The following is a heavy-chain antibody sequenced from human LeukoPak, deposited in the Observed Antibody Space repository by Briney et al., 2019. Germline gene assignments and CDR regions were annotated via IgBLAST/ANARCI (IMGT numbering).Heavy chain of an antibody. V-gene: IGHV1-2*02. CDR2: INPNSGGT. CDR1: GYTFTGYY. D-gene: IGHD1-1*01. Sequence: ASVKVSCKASGYTFTGYYMHWVRQAPGQGLEWMGWINPNSGGTNYAQKFQGRVTMTRDTSISTAYMELSRLRSDDTAVYYCARDSRRYNWNDVWFDPWGQGTLVTVSS. CDR3: ARDSRRYNWNDVWFDP. J-gene: IGHJ5*02.